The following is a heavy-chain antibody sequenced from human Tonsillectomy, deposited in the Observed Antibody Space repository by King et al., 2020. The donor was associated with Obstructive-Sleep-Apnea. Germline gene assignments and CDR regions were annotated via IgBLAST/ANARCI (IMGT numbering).Heavy chain of an antibody. D-gene: IGHD6-19*01. CDR2: IYYSGST. CDR3: ARQLYSSGWYYFDY. Sequence: VQLQESGPGLVKPSETLSLTCTASGGSTSSYYWSWIRQPPGKGLEWIGYIYYSGSTNYNPSLKSRVTISVDTSKNPFSLKLSSVTAADTAVYYCARQLYSSGWYYFDYWGQGTLVTVSS. J-gene: IGHJ4*02. CDR1: GGSTSSYY. V-gene: IGHV4-59*08.